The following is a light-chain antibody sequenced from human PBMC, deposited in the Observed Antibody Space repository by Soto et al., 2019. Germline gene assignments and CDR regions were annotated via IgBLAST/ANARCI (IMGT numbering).Light chain of an antibody. V-gene: IGKV1-39*01. CDR1: QSISSY. CDR2: AAS. Sequence: DIQMTQSPSSLSASVGDRVTITCRASQSISSYLNWYQQKPGKAPKLLIYAASSLQSGVPSRFSGSGPGTDFTLSISSLQPEDFATYYCQLSYITPYTFGQGTKLEIK. CDR3: QLSYITPYT. J-gene: IGKJ2*01.